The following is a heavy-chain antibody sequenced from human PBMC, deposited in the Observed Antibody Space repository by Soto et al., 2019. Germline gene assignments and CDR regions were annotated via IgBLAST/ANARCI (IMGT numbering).Heavy chain of an antibody. CDR2: SRSKEKGYTT. J-gene: IGHJ3*01. CDR1: GFVFSDHF. V-gene: IGHV3-72*01. CDR3: VRYRRGRFGYDL. Sequence: VESGGGLVQPGRSLRLSCAASGFVFSDHFFDWVRQAPGRGLEWLGRSRSKEKGYTTEDAASVRGRFVMSRDDTKKSVYLQMNDINTEDTAVYYCVRYRRGRFGYDLWGQGMLVTVSS. D-gene: IGHD3-16*01.